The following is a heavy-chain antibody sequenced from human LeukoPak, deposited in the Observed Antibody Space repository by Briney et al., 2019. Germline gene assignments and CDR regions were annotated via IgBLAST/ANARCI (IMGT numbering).Heavy chain of an antibody. D-gene: IGHD5-18*01. CDR2: LSSSGSTI. V-gene: IGHV3-11*04. J-gene: IGHJ4*02. CDR1: GFRFSDYY. Sequence: PGGSLRLSCAASGFRFSDYYMSWIRQAPGKGLEWVSYLSSSGSTIYYADSVKGRFTISRDNAKNSLYLQMNSLRAEDTAVHYCARVKPRPAMAYDYWGQGTLVTVSS. CDR3: ARVKPRPAMAYDY.